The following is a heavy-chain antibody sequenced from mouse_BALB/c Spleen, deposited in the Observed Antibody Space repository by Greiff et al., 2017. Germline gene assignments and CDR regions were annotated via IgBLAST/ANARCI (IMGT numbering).Heavy chain of an antibody. CDR3: ARGGGNADY. J-gene: IGHJ2*01. Sequence: VQLQQSGAELARPGASVKLSCKASGYTFTDYYINWVKQRTGQGLEWIGEIYPGSGNTYYNEKFKGKATLTADKSSSTAYMQLSSLTSEDSAVYFCARGGGNADYWGQGTTLTVSS. CDR2: IYPGSGNT. V-gene: IGHV1-77*01. D-gene: IGHD1-1*02. CDR1: GYTFTDYY.